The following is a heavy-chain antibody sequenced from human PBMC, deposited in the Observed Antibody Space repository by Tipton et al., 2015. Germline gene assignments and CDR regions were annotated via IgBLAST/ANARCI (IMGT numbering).Heavy chain of an antibody. CDR3: ATITAGLDYYYYYGMDV. J-gene: IGHJ6*02. CDR1: GGSVSSGSYY. Sequence: LRLSCTVSGGSVSSGSYYWSWIRQPPGKGFESIGYIYYTGITNYNPSLKSRVTISVDTSQNQFSLKLRSVTAADTAVYYCATITAGLDYYYYYGMDVWGQGTTVTVSS. D-gene: IGHD5-24*01. CDR2: IYYTGIT. V-gene: IGHV4-61*01.